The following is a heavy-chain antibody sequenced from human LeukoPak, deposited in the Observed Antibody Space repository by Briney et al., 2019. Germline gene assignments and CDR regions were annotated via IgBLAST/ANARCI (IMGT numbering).Heavy chain of an antibody. D-gene: IGHD4-17*01. CDR1: GFTVSSNY. J-gene: IGHJ4*02. CDR2: IYSGGST. V-gene: IGHV3-66*01. CDR3: ARRGWYGDYDY. Sequence: GGSLRLSCAASGFTVSSNYMSWVRQAPGKGLEWVSVIYSGGSTYYADSVKGRFTISRDNSKNTLYLQMTSLRAEDTAVYYCARRGWYGDYDYWGQGTLVTVSS.